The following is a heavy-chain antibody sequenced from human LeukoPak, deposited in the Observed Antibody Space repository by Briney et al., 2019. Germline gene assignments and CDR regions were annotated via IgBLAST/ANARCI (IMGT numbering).Heavy chain of an antibody. J-gene: IGHJ4*02. CDR1: GGSFSGYY. V-gene: IGHV4-34*01. D-gene: IGHD4-23*01. CDR2: INHRGST. Sequence: SETLSLTCAVYGGSFSGYYWSWIRQPPGKGLEWIGEINHRGSTNYNPSLKSRVTISVDTSKNQFSLKLSSVTAADTAVYYCARGVTPQLDYWGQGTLVTVSS. CDR3: ARGVTPQLDY.